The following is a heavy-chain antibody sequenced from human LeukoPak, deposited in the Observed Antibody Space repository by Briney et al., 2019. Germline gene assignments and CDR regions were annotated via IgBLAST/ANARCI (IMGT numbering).Heavy chain of an antibody. CDR2: IYSGGST. CDR1: GCTVSTYY. J-gene: IGHJ4*02. V-gene: IGHV3-53*01. CDR3: ARGLGYCTSTTCLLPFDY. D-gene: IGHD2-2*01. Sequence: PGGSLRLSCAASGCTVSTYYMTWVGQAPGKGLECVSVIYSGGSTYYADSVKGRFTVSRDNSKNTLYLQMNSLRAEDTAMYYCARGLGYCTSTTCLLPFDYWGQGTLVTVSS.